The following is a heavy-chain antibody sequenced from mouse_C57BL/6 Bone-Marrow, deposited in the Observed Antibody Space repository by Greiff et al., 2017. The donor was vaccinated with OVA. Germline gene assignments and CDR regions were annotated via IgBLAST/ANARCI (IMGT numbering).Heavy chain of an antibody. V-gene: IGHV14-4*01. D-gene: IGHD6-1*01. Sequence: EVQLQESGAELVRPGASVKLSCTASGFNIKDDYMHWVKQRPEQGLEWIGWIDPENGDTEYASKFQGKATITADTSSNTAYLQLSSLTSEDTAVYYCTCLRGFAYWGQGTLVTVSA. CDR1: GFNIKDDY. J-gene: IGHJ3*01. CDR2: IDPENGDT. CDR3: TCLRGFAY.